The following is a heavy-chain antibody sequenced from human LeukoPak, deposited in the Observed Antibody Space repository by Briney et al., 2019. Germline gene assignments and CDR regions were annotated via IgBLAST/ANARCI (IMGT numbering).Heavy chain of an antibody. CDR3: ARRLWDIVVVPAGPFDY. D-gene: IGHD2-2*01. V-gene: IGHV4-30-2*01. J-gene: IGHJ4*02. Sequence: SETLSLTCTVSGGSISSGGYYWSWIRQPPGKGLEWIGYIYHSGSTYYNPSLKSRVTISVDRPKNQFSLKLSSVTAADTAVYYCARRLWDIVVVPAGPFDYWGQGTPVTVSS. CDR1: GGSISSGGYY. CDR2: IYHSGST.